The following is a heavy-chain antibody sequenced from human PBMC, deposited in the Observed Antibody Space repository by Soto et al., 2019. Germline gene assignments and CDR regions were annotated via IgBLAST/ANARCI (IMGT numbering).Heavy chain of an antibody. V-gene: IGHV1-46*03. D-gene: IGHD3-10*01. CDR1: GYTFTSYY. CDR3: ARDGRPNGRTMVRGVTGLDY. CDR2: INPSGGST. J-gene: IGHJ4*02. Sequence: ASVKVSCKASGYTFTSYYMHWVRQAPGQGLEWMGIINPSGGSTSYAQKFQGRVTMTRDTSTSTVYMELSSLRSEDTAVYYCARDGRPNGRTMVRGVTGLDYWGQGTLVTVSS.